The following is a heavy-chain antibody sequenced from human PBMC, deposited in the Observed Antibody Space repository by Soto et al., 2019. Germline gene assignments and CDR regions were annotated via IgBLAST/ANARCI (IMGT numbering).Heavy chain of an antibody. J-gene: IGHJ5*02. Sequence: PSETLSLTCAVYGGSFSGYYWSWIRQPPGKGLEWIGEINHSGSTNYNPSLKSRVTISVDTSKNQFSLKLSSVTAADTAVYYCARGPPVYGSGSKRNWFDPWGQGTLVTSPQ. CDR3: ARGPPVYGSGSKRNWFDP. CDR1: GGSFSGYY. CDR2: INHSGST. V-gene: IGHV4-34*01. D-gene: IGHD3-10*01.